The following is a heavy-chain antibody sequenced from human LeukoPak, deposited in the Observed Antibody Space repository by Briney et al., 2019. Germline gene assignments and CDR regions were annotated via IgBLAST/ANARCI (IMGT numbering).Heavy chain of an antibody. V-gene: IGHV3-7*01. CDR3: ARDLSGVTGYTYGRGIDY. J-gene: IGHJ4*02. CDR1: GFTFSSYW. CDR2: IKKDGSEK. D-gene: IGHD5-18*01. Sequence: HPGGSLRLSCAASGFTFSSYWMSWVRQAPGKGLEWEDNIKKDGSEKYYVDSVKGRFTISRDNAKTSLYLQMNSLRAEDTAVYYCARDLSGVTGYTYGRGIDYWGQGTLVTVSS.